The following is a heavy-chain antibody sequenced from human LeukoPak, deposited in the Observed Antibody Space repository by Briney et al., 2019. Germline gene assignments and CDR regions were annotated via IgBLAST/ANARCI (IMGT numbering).Heavy chain of an antibody. Sequence: GGSLRLSCAASGFTFSTYGMHWVRQAPGKGLEWVAVIWYDGSNKYYADSVKGRFTISRDNSKNTLYLQMNSLRAEDTAVYYCARDRSSPYYYMDVWGKGTTVTVSS. CDR1: GFTFSTYG. CDR2: IWYDGSNK. J-gene: IGHJ6*03. V-gene: IGHV3-33*08. D-gene: IGHD6-13*01. CDR3: ARDRSSPYYYMDV.